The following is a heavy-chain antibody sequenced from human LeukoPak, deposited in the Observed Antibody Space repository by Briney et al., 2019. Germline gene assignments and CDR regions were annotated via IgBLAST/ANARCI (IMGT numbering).Heavy chain of an antibody. J-gene: IGHJ4*02. CDR2: IYSGGSA. CDR3: ARYYDSSGLFDY. V-gene: IGHV3-53*01. Sequence: GGSLRLSCAASGFTVSSNYMSWVRQAPGKGLKWVSVIYSGGSAYYADSVKGRFTISRDNSKNTLYLQMNSLRAEDTAVYYCARYYDSSGLFDYWGQGTLVTVSS. CDR1: GFTVSSNY. D-gene: IGHD3-22*01.